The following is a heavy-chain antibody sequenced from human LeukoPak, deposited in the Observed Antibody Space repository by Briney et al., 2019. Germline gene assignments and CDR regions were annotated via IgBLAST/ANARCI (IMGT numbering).Heavy chain of an antibody. Sequence: GRSLRLSCAASGFTFDDYAMHWVRQAPGEGLEWVSGISWNSGSIGYADSVKGRFTISRDNAKNSLYLQMNSLRAEDTALYYCAKELYYGDFFWGQGTLVTVSS. CDR3: AKELYYGDFF. D-gene: IGHD4-17*01. CDR2: ISWNSGSI. V-gene: IGHV3-9*01. J-gene: IGHJ4*02. CDR1: GFTFDDYA.